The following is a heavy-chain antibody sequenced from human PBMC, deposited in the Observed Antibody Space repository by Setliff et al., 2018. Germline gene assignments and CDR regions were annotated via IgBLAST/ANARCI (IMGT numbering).Heavy chain of an antibody. CDR2: ISSSGAT. D-gene: IGHD5-12*01. Sequence: PSETLSLTCTASDGSLSTYYWSWIRQPPGKGLEWIATISSSGATNYNSSLKSRVTLSRDVAKRQFALNLRSVTAVDTAVYYCAREGRWDYNYPIYWGQGILVTVSS. V-gene: IGHV4-59*04. CDR1: DGSLSTYY. CDR3: AREGRWDYNYPIY. J-gene: IGHJ4*02.